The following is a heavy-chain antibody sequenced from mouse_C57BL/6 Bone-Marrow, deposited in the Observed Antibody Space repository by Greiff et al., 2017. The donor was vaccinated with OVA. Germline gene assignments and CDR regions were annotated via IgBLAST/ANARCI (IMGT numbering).Heavy chain of an antibody. Sequence: LVESGAELARPGASVKLSCKASGYTFTSYGISWVKQRTGQGLEWIGEIYPRSGNTYYNEKFKGKATLTADKSSSTAYMELRSLTSEDSAVYFCARSGANWAWFAYWGQGTLVTVSA. CDR2: IYPRSGNT. CDR3: ARSGANWAWFAY. J-gene: IGHJ3*01. D-gene: IGHD4-1*01. CDR1: GYTFTSYG. V-gene: IGHV1-81*01.